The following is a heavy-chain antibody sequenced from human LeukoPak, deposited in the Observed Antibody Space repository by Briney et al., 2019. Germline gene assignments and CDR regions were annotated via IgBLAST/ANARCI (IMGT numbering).Heavy chain of an antibody. V-gene: IGHV3-23*01. J-gene: IGHJ6*03. D-gene: IGHD3-10*01. CDR2: ISSRTSDT. CDR1: GFTFSSYA. CDR3: AKYYGSGTSYYMDV. Sequence: GGSLRLSCAASGFTFSSYAMSWVRQAPGKGLEWVSSISSRTSDTYYADSVKGRFTISRDNSKNTLYLQMSSLRAEDTAVYYCAKYYGSGTSYYMDVWGKGTTVTVSS.